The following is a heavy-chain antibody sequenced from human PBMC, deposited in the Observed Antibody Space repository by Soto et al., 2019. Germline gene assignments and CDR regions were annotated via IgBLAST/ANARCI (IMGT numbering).Heavy chain of an antibody. D-gene: IGHD2-2*01. Sequence: SETLSLTCAVSGGSISSGGYSWSWIRQPPGKGLEWIGYIYHSGSTYYNPSFKSRVTISVDRSKNQFSLKLSSVTAADTAVYYCASRICSSTSCYTDSFDYWGQGTLVTVS. CDR2: IYHSGST. CDR3: ASRICSSTSCYTDSFDY. CDR1: GGSISSGGYS. J-gene: IGHJ4*02. V-gene: IGHV4-30-2*01.